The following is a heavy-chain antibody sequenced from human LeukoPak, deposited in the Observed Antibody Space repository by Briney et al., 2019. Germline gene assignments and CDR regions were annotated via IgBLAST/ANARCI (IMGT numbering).Heavy chain of an antibody. J-gene: IGHJ4*01. CDR1: GFTLSSYW. CDR2: IKQDGSEK. V-gene: IGHV3-7*01. Sequence: PGGSLRLSCAASGFTLSSYWMSWVRQVPGKGLEWVANIKQDGSEKTYADSVRGRFTIFRDNAKDSVYLQMNSLRAEDSAIYYCAREGFYFFDFWGQGTLVTVSS. CDR3: AREGFYFFDF.